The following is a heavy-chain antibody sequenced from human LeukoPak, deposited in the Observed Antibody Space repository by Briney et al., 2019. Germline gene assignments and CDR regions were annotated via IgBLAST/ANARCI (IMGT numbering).Heavy chain of an antibody. D-gene: IGHD3-10*01. CDR2: IYHSGTA. CDR3: ARKENVYYYFDY. V-gene: IGHV4-59*12. Sequence: SETLSLTCTVSGVSISSYYWSWLRQPPGKGLEWIGYIYHSGTAYYNPSLQSRVTMSVDTSKNQFSLKLSSVTAVDTAVYYCARKENVYYYFDYWGQGTLVTVSS. CDR1: GVSISSYY. J-gene: IGHJ4*02.